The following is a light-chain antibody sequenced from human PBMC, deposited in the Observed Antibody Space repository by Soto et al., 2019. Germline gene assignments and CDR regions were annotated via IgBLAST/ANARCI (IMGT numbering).Light chain of an antibody. CDR2: DAS. V-gene: IGKV3-11*01. J-gene: IGKJ5*01. CDR3: QQRSNRLPIT. CDR1: QSVSSY. Sequence: ETVLTQSPVTLSFSPGDRATLSCRASQSVSSYLAWYQQKPGQAPRLLIYDASSMPPGVPARFSGSGYGTAFTLPITSIVPDDFAVYYYQQRSNRLPITFGQGTRLDI.